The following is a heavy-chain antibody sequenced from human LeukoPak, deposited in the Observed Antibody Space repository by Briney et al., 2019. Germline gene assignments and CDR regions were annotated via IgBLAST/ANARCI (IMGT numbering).Heavy chain of an antibody. CDR2: ISSSSYM. CDR3: VRDRALDD. Sequence: PGGSLRLSCVASGFTFNSYNMNWVRQAPGKGLEWVSSISSSSYMYSADSVEGRFTISRDNAKNSLYLHMNSLKVEDTAVYYCVRDRALDDWGQGTLVTVSS. D-gene: IGHD3-16*02. CDR1: GFTFNSYN. V-gene: IGHV3-21*01. J-gene: IGHJ4*02.